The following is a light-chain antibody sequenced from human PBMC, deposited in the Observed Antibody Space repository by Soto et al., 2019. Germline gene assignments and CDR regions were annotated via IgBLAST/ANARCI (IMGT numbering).Light chain of an antibody. J-gene: IGKJ5*01. CDR3: QQRSNWPIT. CDR1: QSLNSDY. V-gene: IGKV3D-20*02. Sequence: IVLTQSPGTLSLSPGERATLSCRASQSLNSDYLAWYQQKPGQAPRLLIYGASSRATGIPDRFSGRGSGTDFTLTISSLEPEDFAVYYCQQRSNWPITFGQGTRLEIK. CDR2: GAS.